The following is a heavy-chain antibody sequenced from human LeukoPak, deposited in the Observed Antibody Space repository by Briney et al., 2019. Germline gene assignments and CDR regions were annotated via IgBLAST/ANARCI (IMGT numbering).Heavy chain of an antibody. Sequence: GGSLRLSCAASGFTFSSYSMNWVRQAPGKGLEWVSSISSSSSYIYYADSVKSRFTISRDNAKNSLYLQMNSLRAEDTAVYYCAKALEGSSWFNYYYGMDVWGQGTTVTVSS. J-gene: IGHJ6*02. V-gene: IGHV3-21*04. CDR2: ISSSSSYI. D-gene: IGHD6-13*01. CDR1: GFTFSSYS. CDR3: AKALEGSSWFNYYYGMDV.